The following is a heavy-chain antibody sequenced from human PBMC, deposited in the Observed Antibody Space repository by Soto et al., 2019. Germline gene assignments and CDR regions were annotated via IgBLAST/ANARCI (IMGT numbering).Heavy chain of an antibody. CDR1: GGSFSGYF. J-gene: IGHJ4*02. CDR3: ARPQYDSNTFYYFLDY. CDR2: IFHGGST. Sequence: ISLTCAVYGGSFSGYFWSWIRQPPGKGLEWIGEIFHGGSTNYSPSLKSRVTISVDTSKNQFSLELSSVTAEDTAVYYCARPQYDSNTFYYFLDYWGQGTLVTVSS. V-gene: IGHV4-34*12. D-gene: IGHD3-22*01.